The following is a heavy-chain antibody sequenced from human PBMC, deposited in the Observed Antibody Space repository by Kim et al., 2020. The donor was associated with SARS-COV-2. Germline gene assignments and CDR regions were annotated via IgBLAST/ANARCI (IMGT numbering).Heavy chain of an antibody. V-gene: IGHV3-15*06. CDR2: GRTT. CDR3: TTDYSGRS. J-gene: IGHJ4*02. D-gene: IGHD2-21*01. Sequence: GRTTNYAAPVKGKFTISRDDSKNTLYLQMNSLKTEDTAVYYCTTDYSGRSWGQGTLVTVSS.